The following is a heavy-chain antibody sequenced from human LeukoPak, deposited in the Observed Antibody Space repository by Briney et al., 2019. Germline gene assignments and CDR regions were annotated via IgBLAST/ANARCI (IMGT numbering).Heavy chain of an antibody. CDR3: ARDLGYCSGGSCYSRYMDV. D-gene: IGHD2-15*01. CDR1: GGTFSSYA. Sequence: GSSVKVSCKASGGTFSSYAIRWVRQAPGQGLEWMGRIIPIFGTANYAQKFQGRVTITTDESTSTAYMELSSLRSEDTAVYYCARDLGYCSGGSCYSRYMDVWGKGTTVTVSS. CDR2: IIPIFGTA. V-gene: IGHV1-69*05. J-gene: IGHJ6*03.